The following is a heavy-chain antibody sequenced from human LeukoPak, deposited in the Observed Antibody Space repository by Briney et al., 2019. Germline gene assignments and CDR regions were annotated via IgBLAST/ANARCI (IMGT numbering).Heavy chain of an antibody. CDR3: ARDPTSGYYMNYFDY. V-gene: IGHV1-2*06. J-gene: IGHJ4*02. Sequence: ASVKVSCTASGYTFTGYYMHWVRQAPGQGLEWMGRINPNSGGTNYAQKFRGRVTMTRDTSISTAYMELSSLRSEDTAVYYCARDPTSGYYMNYFDYWGQGTLVTVSS. CDR2: INPNSGGT. D-gene: IGHD3-22*01. CDR1: GYTFTGYY.